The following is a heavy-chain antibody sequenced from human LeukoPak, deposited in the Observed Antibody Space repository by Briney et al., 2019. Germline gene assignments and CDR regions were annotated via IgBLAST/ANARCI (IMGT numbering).Heavy chain of an antibody. CDR1: GGSVSSGSYY. V-gene: IGHV4-61*01. CDR3: AREKYYYDSSGYYYWYFDL. D-gene: IGHD3-22*01. J-gene: IGHJ2*01. CDR2: ISYSGST. Sequence: SETLSLTCTVSGGSVSSGSYYWNWIRQPPGKGLEWIGYISYSGSTNNNPSLKSQVSISVDTSKNQFSLKLSSVTAADTAVYYCAREKYYYDSSGYYYWYFDLWGRGTLVTVSS.